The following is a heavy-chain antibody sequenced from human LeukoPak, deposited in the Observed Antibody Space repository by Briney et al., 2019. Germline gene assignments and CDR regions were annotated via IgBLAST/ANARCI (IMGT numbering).Heavy chain of an antibody. CDR3: AKRSGSGGPFDY. D-gene: IGHD3-10*01. CDR2: ISPGGST. J-gene: IGHJ4*02. V-gene: IGHV3-23*01. Sequence: GGSLRLSCAASGFTFTNYVMSWVRQAPGRGLEWVSNISPGGSTNYADSVKGRFTISRDNYKNTMYLQMNSLRAEDTAVYYCAKRSGSGGPFDYWGQGILVTVSS. CDR1: GFTFTNYV.